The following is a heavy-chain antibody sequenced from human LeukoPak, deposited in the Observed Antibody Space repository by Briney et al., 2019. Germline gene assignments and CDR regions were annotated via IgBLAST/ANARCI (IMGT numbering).Heavy chain of an antibody. V-gene: IGHV4-59*01. Sequence: SETLSLTCTVSGGSISSYYWSWIRQPPGKGLEWIGYIYYSGSTNYNPSLKSRVTISVDTSKNQFSLKLSSVPAADTAVYYCARGAYCGGDCYPLPPYFDYWGQGTLVTVSS. CDR1: GGSISSYY. J-gene: IGHJ4*02. CDR2: IYYSGST. D-gene: IGHD2-21*02. CDR3: ARGAYCGGDCYPLPPYFDY.